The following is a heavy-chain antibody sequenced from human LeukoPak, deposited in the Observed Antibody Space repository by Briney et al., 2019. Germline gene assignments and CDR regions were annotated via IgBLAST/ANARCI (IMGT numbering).Heavy chain of an antibody. J-gene: IGHJ4*02. CDR2: IIPIFGTA. Sequence: ASVKVSCKASGGTFSSYAISWVRQAPGQGLEWMGGIIPIFGTANYAQKFQGRVTITTDESTSTAYMELSSLRSEDTAVYYCARHNGSRYCSSTSCYSSHFDYCGQGTLVTVSS. D-gene: IGHD2-2*01. V-gene: IGHV1-69*05. CDR3: ARHNGSRYCSSTSCYSSHFDY. CDR1: GGTFSSYA.